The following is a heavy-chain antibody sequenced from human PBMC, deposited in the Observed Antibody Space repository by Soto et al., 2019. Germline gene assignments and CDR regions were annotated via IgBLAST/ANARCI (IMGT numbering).Heavy chain of an antibody. CDR2: IWYDGSNK. Sequence: QVQLVESGGGVVQPGRSLRLSCAASGFTFSSYGMHWVRQAPGKGLEWVAVIWYDGSNKYYADSVKGRFTISRDNSKNPLYLQMNSLRAEDTAVYYCARGEIESEWLRYYYGMDVWGQGTTVTVSS. D-gene: IGHD3-16*01. V-gene: IGHV3-33*01. CDR3: ARGEIESEWLRYYYGMDV. J-gene: IGHJ6*02. CDR1: GFTFSSYG.